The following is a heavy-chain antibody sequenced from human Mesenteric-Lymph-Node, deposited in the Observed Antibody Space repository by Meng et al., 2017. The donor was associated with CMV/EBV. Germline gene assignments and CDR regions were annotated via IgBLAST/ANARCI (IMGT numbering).Heavy chain of an antibody. CDR3: ARGGYCSSSICYLLNAFDV. V-gene: IGHV3-48*03. D-gene: IGHD2-2*01. CDR1: GFTFDDYA. Sequence: GESLKISCAASGFTFDDYAMHWVRQAPGKGLEWVSYISSDGSNTYYADSVKGRFTISRDDAKNSLYLQMNTLRAEDTAVYYCARGGYCSSSICYLLNAFDVWGQGTMVTVSS. CDR2: ISSDGSNT. J-gene: IGHJ3*01.